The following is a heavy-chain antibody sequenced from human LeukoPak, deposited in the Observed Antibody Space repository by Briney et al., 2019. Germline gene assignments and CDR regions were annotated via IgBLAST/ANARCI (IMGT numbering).Heavy chain of an antibody. CDR1: GFTVSSNY. Sequence: GGSLRLSCAASGFTVSSNYMSWVRQAPGKGLEWVSVIYSGGSTYYADSVKGRFTISRDNSKNTLYLQMNSLRAEDTAVYYCAKEGGYDFWSGYVPTYYYYYMDVWGKGTTVTVSS. CDR2: IYSGGST. D-gene: IGHD3-3*01. J-gene: IGHJ6*03. V-gene: IGHV3-53*05. CDR3: AKEGGYDFWSGYVPTYYYYYMDV.